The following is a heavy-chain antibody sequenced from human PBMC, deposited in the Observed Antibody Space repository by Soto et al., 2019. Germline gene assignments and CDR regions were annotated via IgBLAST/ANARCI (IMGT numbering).Heavy chain of an antibody. J-gene: IGHJ6*02. D-gene: IGHD4-17*01. Sequence: GESLKISCKGSGYSFTSYWISWVRQMPGKGLEWMGRIDPSDSYTNYSPSFQGHVTISADKSISTAYLQWSSLKASDTAMYYCARHLPYGDYGDYYYYGMDVWGQGTTVTVSS. CDR2: IDPSDSYT. CDR3: ARHLPYGDYGDYYYYGMDV. CDR1: GYSFTSYW. V-gene: IGHV5-10-1*01.